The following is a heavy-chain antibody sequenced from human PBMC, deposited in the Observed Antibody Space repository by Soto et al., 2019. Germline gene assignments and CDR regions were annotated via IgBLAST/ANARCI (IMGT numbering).Heavy chain of an antibody. CDR3: ASAMATISSWNAFDI. CDR1: GGTFSSYT. J-gene: IGHJ3*02. D-gene: IGHD5-12*01. V-gene: IGHV1-69*02. Sequence: QVQLVQSGAEVKKPGSSVKVSCKASGGTFSSYTISWVRQAPGQGLEWMGRIIPILGIANYAQKFQGRVTIPADKSTSTAYMELSSLRSEDTAVYYCASAMATISSWNAFDIWGQGTMVTVSS. CDR2: IIPILGIA.